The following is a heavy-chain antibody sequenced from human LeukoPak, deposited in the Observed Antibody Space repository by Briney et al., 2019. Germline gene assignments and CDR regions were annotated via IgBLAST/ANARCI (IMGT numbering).Heavy chain of an antibody. CDR2: ISGSGYST. J-gene: IGHJ4*02. V-gene: IGHV3-23*01. D-gene: IGHD5-12*01. CDR1: GFTFSSYA. Sequence: GGTLRLSCAASGFTFSSYAMSWVRQASGKGLEWVSAISGSGYSTYYADSVKGRFTISRDNSKNTLYLQMHSLRAEDTAVYYCAKGAGYSGYDYPDYWGQGTLVTVSS. CDR3: AKGAGYSGYDYPDY.